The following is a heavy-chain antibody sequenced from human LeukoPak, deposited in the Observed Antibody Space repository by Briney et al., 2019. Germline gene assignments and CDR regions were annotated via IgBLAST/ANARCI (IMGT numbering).Heavy chain of an antibody. J-gene: IGHJ4*02. D-gene: IGHD3-16*01. CDR2: IKSDGSEK. CDR3: VKEVSFGEMGGDI. Sequence: GGSLRLSCAASGFIFSNYGMHWVRQTPGKGLEWVTFIKSDGSEKDYADSVKGRFTISRDNSESTLYLQMNSLRAEDMALYHCVKEVSFGEMGGDIWGQGTLVTVSS. CDR1: GFIFSNYG. V-gene: IGHV3-30*02.